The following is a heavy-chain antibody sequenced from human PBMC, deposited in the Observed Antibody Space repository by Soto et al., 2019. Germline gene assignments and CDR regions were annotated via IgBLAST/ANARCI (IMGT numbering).Heavy chain of an antibody. V-gene: IGHV3-53*01. J-gene: IGHJ5*02. CDR3: ARLLYSSSRYPFDP. Sequence: GGSLRLSCAASGFTVSSSYMSWVRQAPGKGLEWVSIFYSGGSTYYADSVKGRFTISRDNSKNTLCLQMNSLRAEDTAVYYCARLLYSSSRYPFDPWGQGTLVTVSS. CDR2: FYSGGST. CDR1: GFTVSSSY. D-gene: IGHD6-13*01.